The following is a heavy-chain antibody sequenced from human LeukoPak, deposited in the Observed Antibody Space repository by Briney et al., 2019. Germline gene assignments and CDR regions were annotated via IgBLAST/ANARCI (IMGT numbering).Heavy chain of an antibody. CDR3: VRDLGVDTSMIFFDF. D-gene: IGHD3/OR15-3a*01. CDR2: ISAYNGNT. J-gene: IGHJ4*02. CDR1: GGTFSSYA. Sequence: VASVKVSCKASGGTFSSYAISWVRQAPGQGLEWMGWISAYNGNTRSAQKFQGRVTMTTDTSTSTAYMELRSLRFDDTAVFYCVRDLGVDTSMIFFDFWGQGTLVTVSS. V-gene: IGHV1-18*01.